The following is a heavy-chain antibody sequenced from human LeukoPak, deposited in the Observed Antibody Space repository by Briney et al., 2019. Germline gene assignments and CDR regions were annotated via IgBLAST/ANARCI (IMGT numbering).Heavy chain of an antibody. CDR1: GYTFTSYY. J-gene: IGHJ6*02. CDR3: ATVRPNYYYGMDV. Sequence: GASVKVSCKASGYTFTSYYMHWVRQAPGKGLEWMGGFDPEDGETIYAQKFQGRVTMTEDTSTDTAYMELSSLRSEDTAVYYCATVRPNYYYGMDVWGQGTTVTVSS. CDR2: FDPEDGET. V-gene: IGHV1-24*01. D-gene: IGHD3-10*01.